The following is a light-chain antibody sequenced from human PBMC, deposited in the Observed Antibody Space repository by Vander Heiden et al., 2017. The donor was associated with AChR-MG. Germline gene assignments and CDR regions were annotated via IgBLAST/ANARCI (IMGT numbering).Light chain of an antibody. Sequence: QTVVTHEPSFSVSPGGTVTLTCGVSSGSVSTSYFPSWHQQTPGQAPRTLIYSTNTRSSGVPDRFSGSILGNKAALTITGAQADDESDYYCVLYMGGGISMFGGGTKLTVL. V-gene: IGLV8-61*01. J-gene: IGLJ3*02. CDR2: STN. CDR1: SGSVSTSYF. CDR3: VLYMGGGISM.